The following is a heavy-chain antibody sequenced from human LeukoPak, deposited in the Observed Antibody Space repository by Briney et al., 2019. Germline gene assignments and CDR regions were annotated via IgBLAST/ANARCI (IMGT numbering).Heavy chain of an antibody. CDR1: GYTFTSYG. J-gene: IGHJ5*02. D-gene: IGHD3-22*01. CDR2: ISAYNGNT. V-gene: IGHV1-18*01. Sequence: ASVKVSCKASGYTFTSYGISWVRQAPGQGLEWMGWISAYNGNTNYAQKFQGRVTMTRDMSTSTVYMELSSLRSEDTAVYYCARVPAHDSRKFDPWGQGTLVTVSS. CDR3: ARVPAHDSRKFDP.